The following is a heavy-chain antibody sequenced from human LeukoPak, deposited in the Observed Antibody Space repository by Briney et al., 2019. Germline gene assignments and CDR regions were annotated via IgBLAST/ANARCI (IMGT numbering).Heavy chain of an antibody. V-gene: IGHV1-2*02. J-gene: IGHJ4*02. CDR2: ISPKSGDT. CDR1: GYTFSGYY. CDR3: ARGRDKTTSPAIDY. Sequence: GASVKVSCKASGYTFSGYYMHWVRPAPGQGHEWMGWISPKSGDTNYAQNFQGRVTMTRDTSISTAYMELSRLTSDDTAVYYCARGRDKTTSPAIDYWGQGTLDTVSS. D-gene: IGHD2-2*01.